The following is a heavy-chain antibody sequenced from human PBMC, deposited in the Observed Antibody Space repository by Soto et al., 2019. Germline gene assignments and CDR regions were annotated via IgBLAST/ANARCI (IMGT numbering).Heavy chain of an antibody. J-gene: IGHJ4*02. CDR1: GFTFSSYS. CDR2: ISSSSYI. V-gene: IGHV3-21*01. Sequence: GGSLRLSCAASGFTFSSYSMNWVRQAPGKGLEWVSSISSSSYIYYADSVKGRFTISRDNAKNSLYLQMNSLRAEDTAVYYCARPWFGELLYFDYWGQGTLVTVSS. D-gene: IGHD3-10*01. CDR3: ARPWFGELLYFDY.